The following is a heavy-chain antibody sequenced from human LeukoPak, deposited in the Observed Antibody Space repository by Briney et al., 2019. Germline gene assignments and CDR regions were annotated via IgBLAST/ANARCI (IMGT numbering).Heavy chain of an antibody. Sequence: GGSLRLSCAASGFTFSDYAMSWVRQAPGKGLEWVSTISGSGGSTYYAGSVKGRFTISRDSSKNTLYLQMNNLRPEDTAVYYCAKLHNLNCDYWGLGTLVTVSS. D-gene: IGHD1-14*01. V-gene: IGHV3-23*01. CDR3: AKLHNLNCDY. J-gene: IGHJ4*02. CDR1: GFTFSDYA. CDR2: ISGSGGST.